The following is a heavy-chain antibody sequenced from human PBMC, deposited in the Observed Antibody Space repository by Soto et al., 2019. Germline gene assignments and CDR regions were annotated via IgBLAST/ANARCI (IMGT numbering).Heavy chain of an antibody. Sequence: QLGGSLSLSCAASGFTFSSYWMSWVRQAPGKGLEWVANIKQDGSEKYYVDSVKGRFTISRDNAKNSLYLQMNSLRAEDTAVYYCARDRRQYSSSSDAFDIWGQGTMVTVSS. V-gene: IGHV3-7*03. CDR1: GFTFSSYW. J-gene: IGHJ3*02. CDR3: ARDRRQYSSSSDAFDI. CDR2: IKQDGSEK. D-gene: IGHD6-6*01.